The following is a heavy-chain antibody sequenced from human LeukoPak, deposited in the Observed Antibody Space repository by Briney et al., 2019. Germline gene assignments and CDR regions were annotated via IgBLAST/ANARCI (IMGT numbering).Heavy chain of an antibody. Sequence: PGGSLRLSCAASGFTFTNHAMTWVRQAPGKGLEWVANIRQDGGETYYGDSVKGRFIISRDNAKNSLFLQMNRLRAEDTAVYYCATYSSLNTREFQYWGQGTLVTVSP. D-gene: IGHD3-22*01. CDR3: ATYSSLNTREFQY. V-gene: IGHV3-7*01. J-gene: IGHJ1*01. CDR2: IRQDGGET. CDR1: GFTFTNHA.